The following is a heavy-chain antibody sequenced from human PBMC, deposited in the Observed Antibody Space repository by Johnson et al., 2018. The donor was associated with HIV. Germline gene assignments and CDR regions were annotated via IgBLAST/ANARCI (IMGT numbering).Heavy chain of an antibody. CDR3: ARAYIYGAFDI. Sequence: VQLVESGGGVVQPGRSLSLSCAASGFTFSSYAMHWVRQATGKGLEWVSAIGTAGDTSYPGSVKGRFTISRDNSKNTLYLQMNSLRAEDTAVYYCARAYIYGAFDIWGQGTMVTVSS. J-gene: IGHJ3*02. V-gene: IGHV3-13*01. CDR1: GFTFSSYA. CDR2: IGTAGDT. D-gene: IGHD2/OR15-2a*01.